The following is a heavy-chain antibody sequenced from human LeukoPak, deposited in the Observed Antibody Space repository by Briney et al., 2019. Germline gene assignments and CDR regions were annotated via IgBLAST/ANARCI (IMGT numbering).Heavy chain of an antibody. D-gene: IGHD3-22*01. CDR3: ARDGAEGDNSAFDM. Sequence: SGGSLRLSCAASGFTVSSNYMSWVRQAPGKGLEWVGRTRDKARGYTTEYAASVKGRFTISRDDSKTLVYLQMNSLRTEDTAVYFCARDGAEGDNSAFDMWGQGTVVTVSS. V-gene: IGHV3-72*01. CDR1: GFTVSSNY. J-gene: IGHJ3*02. CDR2: TRDKARGYTT.